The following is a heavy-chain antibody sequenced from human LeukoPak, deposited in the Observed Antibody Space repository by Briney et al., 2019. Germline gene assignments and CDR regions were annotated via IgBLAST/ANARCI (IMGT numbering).Heavy chain of an antibody. D-gene: IGHD1-7*01. Sequence: SETLSLTCTVSGGSISSGGYYCSWIRQHPGKGLEWIGYIYYSGSTYYNPSLKSRVTISVDTSKNQFSLKLSSVTAADTAVYYCARAHSWNYYPWGQGTLVTVSS. CDR2: IYYSGST. V-gene: IGHV4-31*03. CDR1: GGSISSGGYY. J-gene: IGHJ5*02. CDR3: ARAHSWNYYP.